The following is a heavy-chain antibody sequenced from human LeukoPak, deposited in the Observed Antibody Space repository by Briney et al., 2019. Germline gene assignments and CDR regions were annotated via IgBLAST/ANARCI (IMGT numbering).Heavy chain of an antibody. D-gene: IGHD4-17*01. V-gene: IGHV5-51*01. Sequence: GESLKISCQGSGYTFTNYWIGWVRQMPGKGLEWMGIIYPGDSDTRYNPSFKGQVTISADKSISTAYLQWSSLKASDTAMYYCARGDYGDFRVFYTLFDYWGQGTLVTVSS. CDR2: IYPGDSDT. CDR3: ARGDYGDFRVFYTLFDY. CDR1: GYTFTNYW. J-gene: IGHJ4*02.